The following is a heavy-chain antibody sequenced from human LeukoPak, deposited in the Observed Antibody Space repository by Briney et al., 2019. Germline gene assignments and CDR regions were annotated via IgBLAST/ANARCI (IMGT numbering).Heavy chain of an antibody. V-gene: IGHV4-59*08. D-gene: IGHD6-19*01. J-gene: IGHJ4*02. CDR2: IYYSGST. CDR3: ARLVFRQWLAVDY. Sequence: PSETLSLTCTVSGGSISSYYWSWIRQPPGKGLEWIGYIYYSGSTNYNPSLKSRVTISVDTSKNQFSLKLSSVTAADTAVYYCARLVFRQWLAVDYWGQGTLVTVSS. CDR1: GGSISSYY.